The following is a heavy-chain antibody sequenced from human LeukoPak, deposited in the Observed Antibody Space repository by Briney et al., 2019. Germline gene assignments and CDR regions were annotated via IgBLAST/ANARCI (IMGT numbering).Heavy chain of an antibody. CDR2: INPSGGTT. Sequence: ASVKLSCKASGYTFTSYHMHWVRQAPGQGLEWMGIINPSGGTTNYAQKFRGRVTMTRDMSTSTVYMELSRLRSDDTAVYYCARGGKVGYTGEYFFDNWGQGTLVTVSS. V-gene: IGHV1-46*01. J-gene: IGHJ4*02. CDR3: ARGGKVGYTGEYFFDN. D-gene: IGHD1-26*01. CDR1: GYTFTSYH.